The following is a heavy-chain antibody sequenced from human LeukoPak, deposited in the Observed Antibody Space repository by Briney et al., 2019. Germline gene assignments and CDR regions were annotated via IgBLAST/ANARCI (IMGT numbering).Heavy chain of an antibody. CDR1: GYTFTVYY. D-gene: IGHD6-19*01. CDR3: ASFIVAGGTNDY. J-gene: IGHJ4*02. CDR2: INPNSGGT. Sequence: ASVTVSFTASGYTFTVYYMHWVRPAPGQGLGWMGWINPNSGGTNYTQKFQGRVTMTRDTSISTAYMELSRLRSDDTAVYYCASFIVAGGTNDYWGQGTLVTVSS. V-gene: IGHV1-2*02.